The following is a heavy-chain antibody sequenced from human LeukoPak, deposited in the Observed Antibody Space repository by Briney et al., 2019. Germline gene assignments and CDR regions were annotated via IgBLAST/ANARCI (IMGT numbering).Heavy chain of an antibody. D-gene: IGHD3-9*01. Sequence: PGGSLRLSCEASGFTFGEYAMHWVRQVPGKGLEWVSGITWDSGTAEYADSVKGRFTISRDNSKNSLYLQMASLRPEDTAFYYCTKDSYESSTGYWVHWGQGTLVTVSS. CDR3: TKDSYESSTGYWVH. V-gene: IGHV3-9*01. CDR1: GFTFGEYA. J-gene: IGHJ4*02. CDR2: ITWDSGTA.